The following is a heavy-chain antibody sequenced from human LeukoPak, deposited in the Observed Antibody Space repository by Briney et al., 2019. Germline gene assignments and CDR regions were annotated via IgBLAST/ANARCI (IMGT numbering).Heavy chain of an antibody. CDR3: AKDHYWSIDY. CDR2: ISSDGSNK. J-gene: IGHJ4*02. Sequence: GGSLRLSCAASGFTFSSYAMHWVRQAPGKGLEWVAVISSDGSNKYYADSVKGRFTISRDNSKNTLYLQMNSLRAEDTGVYYCAKDHYWSIDYWGRGTLVTVSS. V-gene: IGHV3-30-3*01. D-gene: IGHD3-3*01. CDR1: GFTFSSYA.